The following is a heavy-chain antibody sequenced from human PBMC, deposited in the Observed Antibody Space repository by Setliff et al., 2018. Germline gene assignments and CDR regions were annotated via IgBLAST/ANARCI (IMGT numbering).Heavy chain of an antibody. D-gene: IGHD3-10*01. CDR1: GGSISSSSYY. J-gene: IGHJ5*02. V-gene: IGHV4-39*01. Sequence: SETLSLTCTVSGGSISSSSYYWGWIRQPPGKGLEWIGSIYYSGSTYYNPSXXXXXXXXXXXXXXXXXXXXXXXXXXXXAVYYCARIHLLLWFGELLSGWFDPWGQGTLVTVSS. CDR3: ARIHLLLWFGELLSGWFDP. CDR2: IYYSGST.